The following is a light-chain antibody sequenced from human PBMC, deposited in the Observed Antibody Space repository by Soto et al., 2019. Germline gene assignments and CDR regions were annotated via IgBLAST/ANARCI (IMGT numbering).Light chain of an antibody. Sequence: EIVLTQSPATLSLSPGERATLSCRASQSVSSYLAWYQQKPGQAPRLLIYDASNRATGVPARFSGSGSGTDFTLSSSSLEPEDFAVYYCQQRSYWRYTFGQGTKLEI. CDR1: QSVSSY. CDR2: DAS. J-gene: IGKJ2*01. V-gene: IGKV3-11*01. CDR3: QQRSYWRYT.